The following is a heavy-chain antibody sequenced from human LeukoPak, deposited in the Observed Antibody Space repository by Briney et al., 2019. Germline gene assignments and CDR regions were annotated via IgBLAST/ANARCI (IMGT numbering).Heavy chain of an antibody. D-gene: IGHD3-16*02. CDR1: GFSLSSSGMR. Sequence: ESGPTLVNPTQTLTLTCTFSGFSLSSSGMRVSWIRQPPGKALEWLARIDWDDDKFYSTSLKTRLTISKDTPKNQVVLTITNMAPVDTPTYYCPRISWRIDKKGSFDIWGQGTMVTVSS. CDR2: IDWDDDK. CDR3: PRISWRIDKKGSFDI. V-gene: IGHV2-70*04. J-gene: IGHJ3*02.